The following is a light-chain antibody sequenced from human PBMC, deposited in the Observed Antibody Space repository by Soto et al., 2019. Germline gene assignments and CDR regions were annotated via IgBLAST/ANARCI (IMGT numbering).Light chain of an antibody. CDR1: QSISSSY. J-gene: IGKJ2*01. CDR3: QQYASSPYT. Sequence: EIVLTQSPGTLSFPTGEGATLSWRASQSISSSYLAWYQQRPGQAPRLLIYGASRRATGVPDRFSGRESGTDFTLTITTLEPEDSAVYFCQQYASSPYTFGQGTKVDI. CDR2: GAS. V-gene: IGKV3-20*01.